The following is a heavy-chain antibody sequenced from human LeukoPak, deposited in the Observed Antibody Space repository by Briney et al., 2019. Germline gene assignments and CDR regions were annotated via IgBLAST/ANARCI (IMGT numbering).Heavy chain of an antibody. CDR2: IYTSGST. J-gene: IGHJ4*02. D-gene: IGHD6-19*01. CDR3: ARERGEEYSSGWYKRNFFDN. Sequence: PSETLSLTCTVSGGSISSYYWSWIRQPAGKGLEWIGRIYTSGSTDYNPSLKSRVTISADMSKNQFSLKLSSVTAADTAIYYCARERGEEYSSGWYKRNFFDNWGQGTRVTVSS. CDR1: GGSISSYY. V-gene: IGHV4-4*07.